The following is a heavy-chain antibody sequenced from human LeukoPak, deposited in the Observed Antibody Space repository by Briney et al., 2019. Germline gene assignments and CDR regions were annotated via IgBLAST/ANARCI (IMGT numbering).Heavy chain of an antibody. CDR2: IYYSGST. CDR1: GGSISSSSYY. CDR3: VKSNGYGLIDY. V-gene: IGHV4-39*01. Sequence: KTSETLSLICTVSGGSISSSSYYWGWIRQPPGKGLEWIGSIYYSGSTYYNASLKSRVTMYIDTSKNQFSLKLSSVTAADTAMYYCVKSNGYGLIDYWGQGTLVTVSS. J-gene: IGHJ4*02. D-gene: IGHD5-12*01.